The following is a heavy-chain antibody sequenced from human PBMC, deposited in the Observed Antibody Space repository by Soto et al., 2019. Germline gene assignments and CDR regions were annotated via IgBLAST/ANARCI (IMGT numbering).Heavy chain of an antibody. CDR1: GFTFSSYG. Sequence: GGSLRLSCAASGFTFSSYGMHWVRQAPGKGLEWVAVIWYDGSNKYYADSVKGRFTISRDNSKNTLYLQMNSLRAEDTAVYYCARDALGGRIVATAREFDYWGQGTLVTVSS. D-gene: IGHD5-12*01. CDR3: ARDALGGRIVATAREFDY. CDR2: IWYDGSNK. V-gene: IGHV3-33*01. J-gene: IGHJ4*02.